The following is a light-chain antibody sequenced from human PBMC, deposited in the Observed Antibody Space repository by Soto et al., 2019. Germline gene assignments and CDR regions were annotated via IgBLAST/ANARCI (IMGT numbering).Light chain of an antibody. CDR2: GIS. Sequence: VLTQSPATLSLSPGERATLSCRASLVVNSYLAWYQQKPGQAPRLLIYGISKRATDIPDRFSGSGSGTEFTLTISSLQPEDFATYYCQQHGQWPITFGQGTRLEIK. CDR1: LVVNSY. V-gene: IGKV3-11*01. J-gene: IGKJ5*01. CDR3: QQHGQWPIT.